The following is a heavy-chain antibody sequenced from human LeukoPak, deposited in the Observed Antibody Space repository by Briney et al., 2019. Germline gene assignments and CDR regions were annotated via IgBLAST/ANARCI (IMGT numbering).Heavy chain of an antibody. D-gene: IGHD3-10*01. CDR2: IKQDGSEK. Sequence: GGSLRLSCAASGFTFSSYWMNWVRQAPGKGLEWVANIKQDGSEKYSVDSVKGRFTISRDNAKSSLYLQMNSLRAEDTAVYYCARGNAMVRGVPIWFDPWGQGILVTVSS. J-gene: IGHJ5*02. V-gene: IGHV3-7*01. CDR1: GFTFSSYW. CDR3: ARGNAMVRGVPIWFDP.